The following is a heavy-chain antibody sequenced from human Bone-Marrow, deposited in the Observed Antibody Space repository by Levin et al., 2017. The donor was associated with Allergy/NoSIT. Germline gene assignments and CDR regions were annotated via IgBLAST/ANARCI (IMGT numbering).Heavy chain of an antibody. D-gene: IGHD2-15*01. V-gene: IGHV3-53*01. CDR1: GFTVCDHY. CDR3: ARKLVYHREDNAFDI. J-gene: IGHJ3*02. Sequence: GESLKISCAASGFTVCDHYMSWVRQAPGKGLEWVSLTYSDTTTYYADSVKSRFSISRDNSRNTLYLQMTSLTAEDTGIYYCARKLVYHREDNAFDIWGQGTKVTVSS. CDR2: TYSDTTT.